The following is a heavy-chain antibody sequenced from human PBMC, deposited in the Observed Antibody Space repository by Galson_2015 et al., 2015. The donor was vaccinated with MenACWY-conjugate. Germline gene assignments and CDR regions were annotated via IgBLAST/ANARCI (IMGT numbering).Heavy chain of an antibody. Sequence: SLRLSCAASGFTFSGYAMTWVRQAPGKGLEWVSVISGSGGTIYYAESVKGRFTISRDNSKNTLFLEMNSLRAEDTAVYYCTKADHRYCSRTNCPFDHWGQGTLVTVSS. J-gene: IGHJ4*02. CDR2: ISGSGGTI. CDR1: GFTFSGYA. D-gene: IGHD2-2*01. CDR3: TKADHRYCSRTNCPFDH. V-gene: IGHV3-23*01.